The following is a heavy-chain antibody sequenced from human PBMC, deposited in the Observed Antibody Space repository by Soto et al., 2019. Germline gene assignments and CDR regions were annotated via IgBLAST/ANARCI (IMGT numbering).Heavy chain of an antibody. J-gene: IGHJ6*02. V-gene: IGHV3-66*01. Sequence: EVQLVESGGTLVQPGGSLRLSCAASGFDAIVNYMTWVRQAPGKGLEWVSAINSGGSTFYADSVKGRFTISRDNSNNTLYLQMNSLRVEETARYYCVRENYYYGMDVWGQGTAVTVSS. CDR1: GFDAIVNY. CDR3: VRENYYYGMDV. CDR2: INSGGST.